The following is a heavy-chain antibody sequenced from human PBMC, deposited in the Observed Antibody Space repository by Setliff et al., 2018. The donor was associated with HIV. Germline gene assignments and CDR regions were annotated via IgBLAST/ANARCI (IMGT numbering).Heavy chain of an antibody. Sequence: KTSETLSLTCTVSGGSISSYFWSWIRQPPGKGLEWIGYMSYSGSTYYNPSLKSRIIMSVDTSKNQFSLKLSSVTAADTALYYCARSDSYCAGDCYGVDGVDAFDIWDQGTMVTVSS. CDR3: ARSDSYCAGDCYGVDGVDAFDI. CDR2: MSYSGST. J-gene: IGHJ3*02. V-gene: IGHV4-59*01. CDR1: GGSISSYF. D-gene: IGHD2-21*02.